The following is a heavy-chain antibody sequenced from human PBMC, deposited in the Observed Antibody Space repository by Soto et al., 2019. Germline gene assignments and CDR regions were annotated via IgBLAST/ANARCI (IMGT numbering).Heavy chain of an antibody. CDR3: ATPHGDYPSPSRYYYYYGMDV. CDR2: ISGSGGST. D-gene: IGHD4-17*01. CDR1: GFTFSSYA. Sequence: GGSLRLSCAASGFTFSSYAMSWVRQAPGKGLEWVSAISGSGGSTYYADSVKGRFTISRDNSKNTLYLQMNSLRAEDTAVYYCATPHGDYPSPSRYYYYYGMDVWGQGTTVTVSS. V-gene: IGHV3-23*01. J-gene: IGHJ6*02.